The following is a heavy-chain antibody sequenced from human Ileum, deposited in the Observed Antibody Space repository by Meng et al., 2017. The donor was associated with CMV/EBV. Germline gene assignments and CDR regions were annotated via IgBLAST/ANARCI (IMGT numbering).Heavy chain of an antibody. V-gene: IGHV3-30-3*01. D-gene: IGHD2-8*01. CDR3: ARDQTPGLYCTNGVCYNLGRYGMDV. J-gene: IGHJ6*02. Sequence: GGSLRLSCAASGFTFSSYAMHWVRQAPGKGLEWVAVISYDGSNKYYADSVKGRFTISRDNSKNTLYLQMNSLRAEDTAVYYCARDQTPGLYCTNGVCYNLGRYGMDVWGQGTTVTVAS. CDR1: GFTFSSYA. CDR2: ISYDGSNK.